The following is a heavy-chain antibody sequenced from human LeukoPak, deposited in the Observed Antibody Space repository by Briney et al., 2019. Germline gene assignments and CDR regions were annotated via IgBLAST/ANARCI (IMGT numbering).Heavy chain of an antibody. J-gene: IGHJ5*02. V-gene: IGHV4-38-2*02. D-gene: IGHD4-17*01. CDR3: ARGYYGDYRWFDP. Sequence: PSETLSLTCTVSGYSISSGYYWGWIRQPPGKGLEWIGSIYHSGSTYYNPSLKSRVTISVDTSKNQFSLKLSSVTAADTAVYCCARGYYGDYRWFDPWGQGTLVTVSS. CDR2: IYHSGST. CDR1: GYSISSGYY.